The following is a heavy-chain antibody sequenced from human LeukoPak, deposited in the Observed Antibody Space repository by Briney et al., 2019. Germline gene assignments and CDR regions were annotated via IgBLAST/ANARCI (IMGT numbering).Heavy chain of an antibody. J-gene: IGHJ3*02. CDR3: ARVWVTDDAFDI. CDR1: GLTFSSYW. Sequence: GGSLRLSCAASGLTFSSYWMSWFRRAPGKGLEWVANIKQDGSEKYYVDSVKGRFTISRDNAKNSLYLQMNSLRAEDTAVYYCARVWVTDDAFDIWGQGTMVTVSS. V-gene: IGHV3-7*01. CDR2: IKQDGSEK. D-gene: IGHD2-21*02.